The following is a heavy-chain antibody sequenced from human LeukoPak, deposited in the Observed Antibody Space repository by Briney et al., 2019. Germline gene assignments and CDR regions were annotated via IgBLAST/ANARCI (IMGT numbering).Heavy chain of an antibody. D-gene: IGHD6-19*01. J-gene: IGHJ3*02. CDR3: ARTKSGYSSEGAFDI. Sequence: PGGSLRLSCAASGFTFSSYWMSWVRQAPGKGLEWVANIKQDGSEKYYVDSVKGRFTISRDNAKNSLYLQMNSLRAEDTAVYYCARTKSGYSSEGAFDIWGQGTMVTVSS. CDR1: GFTFSSYW. V-gene: IGHV3-7*01. CDR2: IKQDGSEK.